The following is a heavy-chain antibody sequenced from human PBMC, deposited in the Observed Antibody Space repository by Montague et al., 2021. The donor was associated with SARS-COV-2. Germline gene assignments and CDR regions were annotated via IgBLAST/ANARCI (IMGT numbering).Heavy chain of an antibody. CDR3: ARDTRIVMLVVVTRCGFDV. J-gene: IGHJ6*02. D-gene: IGHD3-22*01. CDR1: GGSISSNSCN. V-gene: IGHV4-39*07. Sequence: SETLSLTCTVSGGSISSNSCNWGWLRPAQGMGLEWIGSISYTASTXSNPSLKSRVTISLDTTKTQFSLKLSSVTAADTAVYYCARDTRIVMLVVVTRCGFDVWGQGTTVTVSS. CDR2: ISYTAST.